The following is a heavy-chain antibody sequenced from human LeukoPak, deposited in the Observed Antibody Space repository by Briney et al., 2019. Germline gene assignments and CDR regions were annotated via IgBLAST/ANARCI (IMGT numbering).Heavy chain of an antibody. CDR2: IYYSGST. CDR3: ARDDYYYYGMDV. CDR1: GGSISSYY. J-gene: IGHJ6*02. V-gene: IGHV4-59*01. Sequence: SEALSLTCTVSGGSISSYYWSWIRQPPGKGLEWIGYIYYSGSTNYNPSLKSRVTISVDTSKNQFSLKLSSVTAADTAVYYCARDDYYYYGMDVWGQGTTVTVSS.